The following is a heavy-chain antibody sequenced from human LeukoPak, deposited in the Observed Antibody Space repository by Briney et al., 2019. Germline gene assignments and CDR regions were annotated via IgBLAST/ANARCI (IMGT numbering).Heavy chain of an antibody. J-gene: IGHJ4*02. V-gene: IGHV3-15*01. CDR3: TTEAYDSSGYYQYY. Sequence: GGSLRLSCAASGFTFSNAWMSWVRQAPGKGLEWVGRIKSKTDGGTTDYAAPVKGRFTISRDDSKNTLYLQMNSLKTEDTAVYYRTTEAYDSSGYYQYYWGQGTLVTVSS. CDR2: IKSKTDGGTT. CDR1: GFTFSNAW. D-gene: IGHD3-22*01.